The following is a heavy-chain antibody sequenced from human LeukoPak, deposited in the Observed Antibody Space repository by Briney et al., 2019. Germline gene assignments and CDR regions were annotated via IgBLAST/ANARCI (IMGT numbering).Heavy chain of an antibody. D-gene: IGHD3-10*01. Sequence: SVKVSCKASGGTFSSYAISWVRQAPGQGLEWMGGIIPIFGTANYAQKFQGRVTITADESTSTAYMELSSLRSEDTAVYYCARDRGVIGSHYFDYWGQGTLVTVSS. CDR1: GGTFSSYA. CDR2: IIPIFGTA. V-gene: IGHV1-69*13. J-gene: IGHJ4*02. CDR3: ARDRGVIGSHYFDY.